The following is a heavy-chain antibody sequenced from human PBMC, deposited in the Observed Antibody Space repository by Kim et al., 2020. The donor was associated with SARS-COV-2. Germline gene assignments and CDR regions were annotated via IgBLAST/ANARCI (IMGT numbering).Heavy chain of an antibody. Sequence: GGSLRLSCAASGFTFSSYAMHWVRQAPGKGLEWVAVISYDGSNKYYAYSVKGRFTISRDNSKNTLYLQMNSLRAEDTAVYYCARDTPEWESTHLDYWGQGTLVTVSS. CDR1: GFTFSSYA. D-gene: IGHD1-26*01. CDR3: ARDTPEWESTHLDY. CDR2: ISYDGSNK. J-gene: IGHJ4*02. V-gene: IGHV3-30*04.